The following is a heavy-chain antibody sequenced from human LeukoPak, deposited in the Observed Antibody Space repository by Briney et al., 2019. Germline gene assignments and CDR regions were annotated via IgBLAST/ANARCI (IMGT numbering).Heavy chain of an antibody. Sequence: GGSLRLSCAASGFTFDDYAMRWVRQAPGEGLEWVSGISWNSGSIGCADSAKGRFTIARDNAKNSLYLQMNSLRAEDTALYYCAKAKSNMVRGVIDYWGQGTLVTVSS. J-gene: IGHJ4*02. CDR1: GFTFDDYA. CDR2: ISWNSGSI. V-gene: IGHV3-9*01. D-gene: IGHD3-10*01. CDR3: AKAKSNMVRGVIDY.